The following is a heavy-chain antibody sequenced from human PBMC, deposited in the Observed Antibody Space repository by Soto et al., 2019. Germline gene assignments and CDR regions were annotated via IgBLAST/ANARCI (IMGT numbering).Heavy chain of an antibody. CDR1: GGSISSYY. CDR3: ARGAGVAQAETNYYFDY. J-gene: IGHJ4*02. Sequence: QVQLQESGPGLVKPSETLSLTCTVSGGSISSYYWSWIRQPPGKGLEWIGYIYYSGNTNYNPSLKRRVNISVHTSKNQFSLKLSSVTAADTAVYYCARGAGVAQAETNYYFDYWGQGALVTVSS. CDR2: IYYSGNT. D-gene: IGHD3-3*01. V-gene: IGHV4-59*01.